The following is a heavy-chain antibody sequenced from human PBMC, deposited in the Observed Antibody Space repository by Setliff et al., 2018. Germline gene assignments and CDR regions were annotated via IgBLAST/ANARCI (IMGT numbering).Heavy chain of an antibody. Sequence: ASVKVSCKASGYSFTGYYMHWVRQAPGQGLEWMGIIHTGGGSASYAQKFQGRVTMTSDTSTSTVYIEVNSVTSDDTAIYYCARGGMAAAGRKGVFEYWGQGTVVTVSS. V-gene: IGHV1-46*01. CDR3: ARGGMAAAGRKGVFEY. CDR1: GYSFTGYY. CDR2: IHTGGGSA. D-gene: IGHD6-13*01. J-gene: IGHJ4*02.